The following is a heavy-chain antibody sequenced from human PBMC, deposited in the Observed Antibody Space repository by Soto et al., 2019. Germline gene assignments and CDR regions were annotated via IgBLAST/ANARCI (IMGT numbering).Heavy chain of an antibody. CDR2: ISWNSGSI. CDR3: AKDMEYSSSSMTDY. Sequence: GGSLRLSCAASGFTFDDYAMHWVRQAPGKGLEWVSGISWNSGSIGYADSVKGRFTISRDNAKNSLYLQMNSLRAEDTALYYCAKDMEYSSSSMTDYWGQGTLVTVSS. D-gene: IGHD6-6*01. V-gene: IGHV3-9*01. CDR1: GFTFDDYA. J-gene: IGHJ4*02.